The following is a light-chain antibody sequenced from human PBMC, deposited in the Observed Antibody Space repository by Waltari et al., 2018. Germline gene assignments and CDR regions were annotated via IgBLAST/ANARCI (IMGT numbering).Light chain of an antibody. CDR1: FSNIGSNP. J-gene: IGLJ2*01. Sequence: QSVLTQPPSASGTPGQRVTISCSASFSNIGSNPVNWYQQVPGTAPKLLIYTNNQRPSGIPDRFSASKSGASASLAITGLQSEDEADYYCATWDDSLSGPVFGGGTKLTVL. V-gene: IGLV1-44*01. CDR3: ATWDDSLSGPV. CDR2: TNN.